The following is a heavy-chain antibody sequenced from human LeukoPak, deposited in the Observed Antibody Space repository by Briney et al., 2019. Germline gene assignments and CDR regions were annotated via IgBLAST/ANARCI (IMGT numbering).Heavy chain of an antibody. V-gene: IGHV3-23*01. CDR1: GFTFSSYW. Sequence: GGSLRLSCAASGFTFSSYWMSWVRQAPGKGLEWVSAISGSGGSTYYADSVKGRFTISRDNSKNTLYLQMNSLRAEDTAVYYCAKDRSGSYCFDYWGQGTLVTVSS. CDR2: ISGSGGST. J-gene: IGHJ4*02. CDR3: AKDRSGSYCFDY. D-gene: IGHD3-10*01.